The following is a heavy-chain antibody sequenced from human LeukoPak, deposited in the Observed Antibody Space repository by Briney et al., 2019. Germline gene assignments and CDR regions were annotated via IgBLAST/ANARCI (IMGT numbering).Heavy chain of an antibody. CDR3: ARVFGSSGWRAFDI. J-gene: IGHJ3*02. V-gene: IGHV3-30-3*01. D-gene: IGHD6-19*01. CDR2: ISYDGSNK. CDR1: GFTFSSYA. Sequence: GGSLRLSCAASGFTFSSYAMHWVRQAPGKGLEWVAVISYDGSNKYYADSVKGRFTISRDNSKNTLYLQMNSLRAEDTAVYYCARVFGSSGWRAFDIWGQGTMVTVSS.